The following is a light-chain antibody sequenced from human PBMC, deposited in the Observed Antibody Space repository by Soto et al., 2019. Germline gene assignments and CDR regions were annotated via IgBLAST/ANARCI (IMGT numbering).Light chain of an antibody. V-gene: IGKV3-20*01. Sequence: EVVLTQSPGTLSLSPGERATLSRRASQTISNRLLAWYQQKPGQSPRLLIYGASSRATGIPDRFIGSGSGTDFTLTISRLEPEDFAVYACQQYGRAPITFGQGTRLEIK. CDR2: GAS. CDR3: QQYGRAPIT. CDR1: QTISNRL. J-gene: IGKJ5*01.